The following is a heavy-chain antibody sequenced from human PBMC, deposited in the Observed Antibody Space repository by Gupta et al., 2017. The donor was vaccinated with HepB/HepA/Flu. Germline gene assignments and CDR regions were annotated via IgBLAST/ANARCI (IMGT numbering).Heavy chain of an antibody. Sequence: QVQLQESGPGLVEPSETLSLTCTVSGGSVSSDPYYWTWIRQPPGKGLDWIGYIYNSGSTNYNPSLKSRVTISVDTSKNQFSLKLSSVTSADTAMYYCARDRINNFWNGPDSFKVWGQGTMVTVSS. CDR3: ARDRINNFWNGPDSFKV. D-gene: IGHD3-3*01. CDR1: GGSVSSDPYY. CDR2: IYNSGST. V-gene: IGHV4-61*01. J-gene: IGHJ3*01.